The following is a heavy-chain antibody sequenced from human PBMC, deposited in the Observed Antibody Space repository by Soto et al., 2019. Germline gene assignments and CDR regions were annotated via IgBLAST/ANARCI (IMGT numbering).Heavy chain of an antibody. CDR2: ISSSSSYI. CDR1: GFTFSSYS. J-gene: IGHJ4*02. CDR3: ARDRPYCSGGSGYSVSGDY. D-gene: IGHD2-15*01. V-gene: IGHV3-21*01. Sequence: EVQLVESGGGLVKPGGSLRLSCAASGFTFSSYSMNWVRQAPGKGLEWVSSISSSSSYIYYADSVKGRFTISRDNAKNSLYRQINSLRAEDTAVYYCARDRPYCSGGSGYSVSGDYWGQGTLVTVSS.